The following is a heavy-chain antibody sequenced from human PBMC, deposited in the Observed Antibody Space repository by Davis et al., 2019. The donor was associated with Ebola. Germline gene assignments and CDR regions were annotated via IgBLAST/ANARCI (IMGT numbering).Heavy chain of an antibody. CDR3: ATDPITIPQGARTDC. V-gene: IGHV3-7*01. CDR1: GFTFSNYY. J-gene: IGHJ4*02. Sequence: GESLKISCAASGFTFSNYYMSWVRQAPGKGLEWVGKIKQDGSEKHYVDSVKGRFTISRDNAKNSLYLQMNSLRGEDTAVYYCATDPITIPQGARTDCWGQGTLVTVSS. D-gene: IGHD3-10*01. CDR2: IKQDGSEK.